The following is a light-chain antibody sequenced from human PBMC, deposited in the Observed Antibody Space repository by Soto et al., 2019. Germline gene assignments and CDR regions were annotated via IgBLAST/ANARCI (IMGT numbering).Light chain of an antibody. CDR1: QSVSRSY. Sequence: EIVLTQSAGTLSLPPGERAALSCRASQSVSRSYLAWYQQKPGRAPRLLIYGASSRATGIPDRFSGSGSGTDFTLTISRLEPEDFAVYYCQQYGSLPRTFGQGTKVDI. CDR3: QQYGSLPRT. J-gene: IGKJ1*01. CDR2: GAS. V-gene: IGKV3-20*01.